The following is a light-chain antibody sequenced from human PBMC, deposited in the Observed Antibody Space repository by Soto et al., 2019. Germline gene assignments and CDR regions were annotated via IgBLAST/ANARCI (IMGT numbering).Light chain of an antibody. J-gene: IGKJ5*01. CDR1: QSVSSSY. Sequence: IVLPQSPGTLSLSPGERATLSCRASQSVSSSYLAWYQQKPGQPPRLLIYGASSRATGIPDRFSGSGSGTDFTLTISRLEPEDFAVFYCQHYDSLPITFGQGTRLETK. V-gene: IGKV3-20*01. CDR3: QHYDSLPIT. CDR2: GAS.